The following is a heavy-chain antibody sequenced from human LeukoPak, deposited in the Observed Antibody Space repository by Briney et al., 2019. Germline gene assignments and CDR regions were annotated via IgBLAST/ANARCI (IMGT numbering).Heavy chain of an antibody. V-gene: IGHV1-69*05. Sequence: ASVKVSYKASGGTFSSYAISWVRQATGQGLEWMGGIIPIFGTANYAQKFQGRVTITTDESTSTAYMELSSLRSEDTAVYYCASHGVWFGDGAFDIWGQGTMVTVSS. CDR2: IIPIFGTA. CDR3: ASHGVWFGDGAFDI. D-gene: IGHD3-10*01. J-gene: IGHJ3*02. CDR1: GGTFSSYA.